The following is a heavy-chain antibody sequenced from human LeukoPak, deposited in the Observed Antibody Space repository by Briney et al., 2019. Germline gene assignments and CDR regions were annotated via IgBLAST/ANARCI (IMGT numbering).Heavy chain of an antibody. CDR2: IYHSGST. V-gene: IGHV4-30-2*01. J-gene: IGHJ4*02. D-gene: IGHD3-10*01. CDR3: ARVRGPHYFDY. Sequence: PSQTLSLTCAVSGVSISSGGYSWSWIRQPPGKGLEWIGYIYHSGSTNYNPSLKSRVTISVDTSKNQFSLKLSSVTAADTAVYYCARVRGPHYFDYWGQGTLVTVSS. CDR1: GVSISSGGYS.